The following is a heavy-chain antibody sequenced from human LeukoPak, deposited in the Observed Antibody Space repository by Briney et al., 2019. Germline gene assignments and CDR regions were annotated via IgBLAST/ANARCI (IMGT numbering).Heavy chain of an antibody. D-gene: IGHD4-11*01. J-gene: IGHJ4*02. V-gene: IGHV3-30*03. CDR1: GFTFSSYG. Sequence: GRSLRLSCAAFGFTFSSYGMHWVRQAPGKGLEWVAVISYDGSNKYYADSVKGRFTISRDNSKNTLYLEMSSLRAEDTAAYYCARPTTASTIYEYYFDYWGQGTLVTVSS. CDR2: ISYDGSNK. CDR3: ARPTTASTIYEYYFDY.